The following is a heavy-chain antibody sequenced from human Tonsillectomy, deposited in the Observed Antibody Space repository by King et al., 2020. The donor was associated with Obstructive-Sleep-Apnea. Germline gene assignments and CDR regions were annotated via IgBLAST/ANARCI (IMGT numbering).Heavy chain of an antibody. CDR2: IYHSGST. V-gene: IGHV4-4*02. CDR1: GGSISSSNW. Sequence: QLQESGPGLVKPSGTLSLTCAVSGGSISSSNWWSWVRQPPGKGLEWIGEIYHSGSTNYNPSLKSPVTISVDKSQNQFSLKVSSVTAADTAVYYCARERSGYQGRYFDYWGQGTLVTVSS. CDR3: ARERSGYQGRYFDY. D-gene: IGHD3-3*01. J-gene: IGHJ4*02.